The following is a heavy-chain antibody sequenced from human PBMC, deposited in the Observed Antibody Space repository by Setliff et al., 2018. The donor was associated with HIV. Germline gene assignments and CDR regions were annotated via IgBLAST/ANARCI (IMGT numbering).Heavy chain of an antibody. Sequence: SETLSLTCTISGASINSGYDYWVWIRQPPGKGLQWIGSIYNSASTYYSPSLKRRVIMSVDTSKNRFSLRLSSVSAADTAVYYCARTSYNFWGGPDSWGQGTLVTVSS. J-gene: IGHJ4*02. D-gene: IGHD3-3*01. V-gene: IGHV4-39*02. CDR2: IYNSAST. CDR1: GASINSGYDY. CDR3: ARTSYNFWGGPDS.